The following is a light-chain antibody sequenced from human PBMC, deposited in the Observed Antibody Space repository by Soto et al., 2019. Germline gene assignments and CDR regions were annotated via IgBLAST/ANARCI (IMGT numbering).Light chain of an antibody. CDR3: QQFGSSPPWT. Sequence: EIVLTQSPGTLSLSPGERATLSCRASQSVSSNYLVWYQQKPGQAPRLLIYGASSRATGIPDRFSGSGSGTDFTLTISRLEPEDFALYYCQQFGSSPPWTFGQGTNVEIK. CDR2: GAS. V-gene: IGKV3-20*01. CDR1: QSVSSNY. J-gene: IGKJ1*01.